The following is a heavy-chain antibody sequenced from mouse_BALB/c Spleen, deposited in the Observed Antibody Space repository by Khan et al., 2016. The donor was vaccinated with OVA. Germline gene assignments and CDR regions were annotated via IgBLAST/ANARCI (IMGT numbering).Heavy chain of an antibody. CDR1: GYTFSSYW. CDR3: ARENYGSRDYFDY. Sequence: QVQLKQSGAELMKPGASVKISCKATGYTFSSYWLEWVKQRPGHGLEWIGEILPGSGSRNYNEKFKGKATFTADISSKTTYMQLSSLTSEDSAVYYCARENYGSRDYFDYWGQGTTLTVSS. V-gene: IGHV1-9*01. J-gene: IGHJ2*01. CDR2: ILPGSGSR. D-gene: IGHD1-1*01.